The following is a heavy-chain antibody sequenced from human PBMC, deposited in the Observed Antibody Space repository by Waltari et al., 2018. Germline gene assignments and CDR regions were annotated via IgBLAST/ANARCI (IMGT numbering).Heavy chain of an antibody. CDR3: ARDITFSGYCSGASCANYFDY. CDR2: IKQDGVEK. J-gene: IGHJ4*02. CDR1: GFTFSRYW. Sequence: EVQLVESGGGLVQPGGSLRLSCAASGFTFSRYWMSWVRQAPGQGLEWVANIKQDGVEKYYVVSVKGRFTISRDNAKNSLSLQMNSLRADDTAVYHCARDITFSGYCSGASCANYFDYWGQGTLVTVSS. D-gene: IGHD2-15*01. V-gene: IGHV3-7*01.